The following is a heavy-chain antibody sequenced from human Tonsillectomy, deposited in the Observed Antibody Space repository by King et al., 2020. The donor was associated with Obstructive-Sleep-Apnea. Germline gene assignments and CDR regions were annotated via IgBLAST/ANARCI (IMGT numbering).Heavy chain of an antibody. CDR2: IYYRWST. CDR1: GDSICSSTYY. Sequence: QLQESGPGLVKPSETLSLTCSVSGDSICSSTYYWDWIRQPPGKGLEYIGSIYYRWSTYYTPSLKSRFTMSLDTSKSQFSLKLSSVTAAATAVYFCATDRGYGGNPGGFDNWGQGTLVTVSS. CDR3: ATDRGYGGNPGGFDN. J-gene: IGHJ4*02. V-gene: IGHV4-39*07. D-gene: IGHD4-23*01.